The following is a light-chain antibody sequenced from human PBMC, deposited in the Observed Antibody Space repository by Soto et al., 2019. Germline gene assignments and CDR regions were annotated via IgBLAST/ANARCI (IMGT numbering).Light chain of an antibody. J-gene: IGKJ4*01. CDR1: QSVSSSY. V-gene: IGKV3-20*01. CDR2: GAS. Sequence: EIVLTQSPGTLSLSPGERATLSCRASQSVSSSYLARYQQKPGQAPRLLIYGASSRATGIPDRFSGSGSGTDFTLTISRLEPEDFAVYYCQQYGNSLTFGGGTKVEI. CDR3: QQYGNSLT.